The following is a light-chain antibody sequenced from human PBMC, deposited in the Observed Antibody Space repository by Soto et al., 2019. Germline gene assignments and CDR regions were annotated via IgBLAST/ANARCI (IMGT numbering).Light chain of an antibody. V-gene: IGKV1-17*01. CDR1: QDIRNY. CDR2: AAS. CDR3: QQYNHYPVT. Sequence: DLQMTQSPPSLSASVGDRVTITCRANQDIRNYLGWYQQNPGKAPKRLIYAASSLQSAFPSRFSGSRPETEFTLPTSSLQPEDFPTYYLQQYNHYPVTLGGGTKVEMK. J-gene: IGKJ4*01.